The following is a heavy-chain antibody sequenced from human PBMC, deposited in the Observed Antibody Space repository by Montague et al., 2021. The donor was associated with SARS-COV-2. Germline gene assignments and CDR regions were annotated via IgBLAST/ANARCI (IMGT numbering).Heavy chain of an antibody. Sequence: SETLSLTCSVSGDSITNHYWSWIRQPAGKGLEWIGRMHFTGRTNFTPFFSSRLTMSADTSKNQFSLKLTSVTAADTAIYFCARDRFDFGAGRQGTIDFWGQGTLVTVSS. CDR3: ARDRFDFGAGRQGTIDF. V-gene: IGHV4-4*07. D-gene: IGHD3-10*01. CDR1: GDSITNHY. J-gene: IGHJ4*02. CDR2: MHFTGRT.